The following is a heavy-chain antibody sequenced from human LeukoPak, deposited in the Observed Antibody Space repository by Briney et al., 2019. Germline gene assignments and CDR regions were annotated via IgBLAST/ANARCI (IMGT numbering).Heavy chain of an antibody. CDR3: AGGEPYVY. CDR2: IKEDGTET. Sequence: GGSLRLSCAASGFMFSSNWMSWVRLAPGKGLEWVANIKEDGTETYYVDSVKGRFTISRDNSKNTLYLQMNSLRVEDTAMYYCAGGEPYVYWGQGTLVTVSS. CDR1: GFMFSSNW. V-gene: IGHV3-7*01. D-gene: IGHD1-14*01. J-gene: IGHJ4*02.